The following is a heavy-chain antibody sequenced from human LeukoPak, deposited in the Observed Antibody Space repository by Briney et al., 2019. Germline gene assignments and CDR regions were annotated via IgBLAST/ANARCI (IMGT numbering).Heavy chain of an antibody. CDR3: ARHITDISAAGQFDY. CDR1: GGSISSSSHY. J-gene: IGHJ4*02. D-gene: IGHD6-13*01. V-gene: IGHV4-39*01. Sequence: SETLSLTCTVSGGSISSSSHYWGWIRQPPGKGLEWIGTTYYSGSTYYNPSLESRVTISVDTSKNQFSLKLSSVTAADTAVYYCARHITDISAAGQFDYWGQGTLVTVSS. CDR2: TYYSGST.